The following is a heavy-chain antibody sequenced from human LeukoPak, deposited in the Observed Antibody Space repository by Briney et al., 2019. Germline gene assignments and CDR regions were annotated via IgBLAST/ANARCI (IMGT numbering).Heavy chain of an antibody. CDR2: INHSGST. CDR3: VRTPRGSGYYRPLDY. D-gene: IGHD3-3*01. V-gene: IGHV4-34*01. J-gene: IGHJ4*02. CDR1: GGSFSGYY. Sequence: PSETLSPTCAVYGGSFSGYYWSWIRQPPGKGLEWIGEINHSGSTNYNPSLKSRVTISVDTSKNQFSLKLSSVTAADTAVYYCVRTPRGSGYYRPLDYWGQGTLVTVSS.